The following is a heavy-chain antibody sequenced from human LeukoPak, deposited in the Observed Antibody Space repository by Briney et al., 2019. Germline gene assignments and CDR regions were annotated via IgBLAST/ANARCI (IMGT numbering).Heavy chain of an antibody. V-gene: IGHV4-34*01. D-gene: IGHD1/OR15-1a*01. Sequence: SETLSLTCALYGGSFSHYYWSWIRQPPRRGVRWVVKIHTSGSTTFNPSLESRIIISKDTSKNHFPLILTSVTAADTAVYYCSRGSNKSKSVDYWGQGTLVTVSS. CDR3: SRGSNKSKSVDY. CDR2: IHTSGST. CDR1: GGSFSHYY. J-gene: IGHJ4*02.